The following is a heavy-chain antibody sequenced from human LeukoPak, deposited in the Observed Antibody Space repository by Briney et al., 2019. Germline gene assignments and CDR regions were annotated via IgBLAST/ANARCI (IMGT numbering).Heavy chain of an antibody. D-gene: IGHD2-8*01. Sequence: GGSLRLSCAASGFTFGDYGMSWVRQAPGKGLEWVSGINGNGGSTGYADSVKGRFTISRDNAKNSLYLQMNSRRVEHTALYYCARGFCTNGVCYLFDRWGQGTLVTVSS. CDR3: ARGFCTNGVCYLFDR. CDR2: INGNGGST. CDR1: GFTFGDYG. V-gene: IGHV3-20*04. J-gene: IGHJ5*02.